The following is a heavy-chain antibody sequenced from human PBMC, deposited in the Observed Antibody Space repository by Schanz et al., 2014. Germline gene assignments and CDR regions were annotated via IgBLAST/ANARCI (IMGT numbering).Heavy chain of an antibody. D-gene: IGHD4-4*01. CDR1: GASISGSSDY. V-gene: IGHV4-39*01. CDR2: IYYTGTT. Sequence: LQLQESGPGLVKPSETLSLTCTVSGASISGSSDYWGWIRQSPGKGLEGIGNIYYTGTTYYNPSLKRRVSISEDTSKNQVSLNLTSVTAADTAVFYCARRDNYLSAFDIWGQGTMVTVSS. J-gene: IGHJ3*02. CDR3: ARRDNYLSAFDI.